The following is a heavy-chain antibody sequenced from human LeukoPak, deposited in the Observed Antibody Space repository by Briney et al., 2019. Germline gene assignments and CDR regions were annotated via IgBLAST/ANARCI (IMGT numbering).Heavy chain of an antibody. CDR1: GDSISSSSYF. Sequence: SETLSLTCIVSGDSISSSSYFCDWIRQPPGKGLEWIGSIYNSGSTYYNPSLKSRVSISIDTSKTQFSLKLTSVTAADTAIYYCARRISGWSRFDPWGQGTLVTVSS. D-gene: IGHD6-19*01. J-gene: IGHJ5*02. CDR3: ARRISGWSRFDP. CDR2: IYNSGST. V-gene: IGHV4-39*01.